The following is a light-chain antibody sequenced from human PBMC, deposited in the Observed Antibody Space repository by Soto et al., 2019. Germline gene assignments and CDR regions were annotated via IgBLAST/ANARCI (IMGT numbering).Light chain of an antibody. V-gene: IGKV1-27*01. CDR1: QGISSF. J-gene: IGKJ5*01. CDR2: GAS. Sequence: DIQMTQSPSSLSASVGDRVTITCRASQGISSFVAWYQQKPGKVPRLLISGASTLQSGVPSRCNGSGSGTDVTLTITSLQPEDVATYYCQKYSSVITLGQGKRLEIK. CDR3: QKYSSVIT.